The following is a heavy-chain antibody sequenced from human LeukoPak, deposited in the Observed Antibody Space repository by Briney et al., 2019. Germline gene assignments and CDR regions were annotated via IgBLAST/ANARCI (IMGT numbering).Heavy chain of an antibody. Sequence: ASVKVSCKVSGYTLTELSMHWVRQAPGKGLEWMGGFDPEDGETIYAQKFQGRVTMTEDTSTDTAYMELSSLRSEDTAVYYCATGVYCSSTSCHDAFDIWGQGTMVTVSS. D-gene: IGHD2-2*01. CDR2: FDPEDGET. J-gene: IGHJ3*02. V-gene: IGHV1-24*01. CDR3: ATGVYCSSTSCHDAFDI. CDR1: GYTLTELS.